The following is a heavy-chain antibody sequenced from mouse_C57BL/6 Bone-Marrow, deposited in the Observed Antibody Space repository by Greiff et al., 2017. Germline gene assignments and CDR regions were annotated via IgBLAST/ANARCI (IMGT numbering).Heavy chain of an antibody. Sequence: EVKLMESGGGLVKPGGSLKLSCAASGFTFSSYTMSWVRQTPEKRLEWVATISGGGGNTYYPDSVKGRFTISRDNAKNTLYLQLSSLRSEDTALYDCARRYYGSSWFAYWGQGTLVTVSA. V-gene: IGHV5-9*01. CDR2: ISGGGGNT. CDR3: ARRYYGSSWFAY. J-gene: IGHJ3*01. D-gene: IGHD1-1*01. CDR1: GFTFSSYT.